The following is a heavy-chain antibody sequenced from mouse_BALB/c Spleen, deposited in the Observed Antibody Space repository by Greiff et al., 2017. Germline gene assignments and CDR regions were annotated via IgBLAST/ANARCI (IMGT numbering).Heavy chain of an antibody. J-gene: IGHJ3*01. CDR3: TRSGKITGFAY. D-gene: IGHD1-1*01. CDR1: GYTFTSYY. Sequence: QVQLHQSGAELVKPGASVKLSCKASGYTFTSYYMYWVKQRPGQGLEWIGEINPSNGGTNFNEKFKSKATLTVDKSSSTAYMQLSSLTSEDSAVYYCTRSGKITGFAYWGQGTLVTVSA. V-gene: IGHV1S81*02. CDR2: INPSNGGT.